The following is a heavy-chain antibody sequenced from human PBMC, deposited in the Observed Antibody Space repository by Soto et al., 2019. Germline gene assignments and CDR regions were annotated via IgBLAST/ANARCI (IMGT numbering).Heavy chain of an antibody. CDR3: AKDRSSGYDWYFDL. Sequence: GGSLRLSCAASGFTFSSYGMHWVRQAPGKGLEWVAVISYDGSNKYYADSVKGRFTISRDNSKNTLYLQMNSLRAEDTAVYYCAKDRSSGYDWYFDLWGRGTLVTVSS. V-gene: IGHV3-30*18. D-gene: IGHD5-12*01. CDR1: GFTFSSYG. CDR2: ISYDGSNK. J-gene: IGHJ2*01.